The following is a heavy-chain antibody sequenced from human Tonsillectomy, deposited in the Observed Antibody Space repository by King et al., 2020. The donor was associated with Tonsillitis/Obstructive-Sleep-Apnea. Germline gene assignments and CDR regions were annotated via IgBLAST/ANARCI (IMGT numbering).Heavy chain of an antibody. CDR3: AHITETTVTTGYFDY. D-gene: IGHD4-17*01. CDR1: WFSLSTNGVG. Sequence: TLKESGPTLVKPTQTLTLTCTFSWFSLSTNGVGVGWIRQPPGKALEWLALIYWDDDKRYSPSLKSRLTIPKDTSKNQVVLTMTNMDPVDTATYYCAHITETTVTTGYFDYWGQGTLVTVSS. V-gene: IGHV2-5*02. J-gene: IGHJ4*02. CDR2: IYWDDDK.